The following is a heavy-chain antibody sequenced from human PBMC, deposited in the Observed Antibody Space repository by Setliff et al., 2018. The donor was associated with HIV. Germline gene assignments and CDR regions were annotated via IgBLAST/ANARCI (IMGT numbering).Heavy chain of an antibody. V-gene: IGHV4-39*07. CDR1: GGSISSSDYY. J-gene: IGHJ4*02. CDR3: ASSRRGSYAIDN. Sequence: SETLSLTCTVSGGSISSSDYYWGWIRQPPGKGLEWIGSIYYTGRSFHNPSLKSRITISVDTSTSTAYMELTSLKSEDTAVYYCASSRRGSYAIDNWGQGTLVTVSS. CDR2: IYYTGRS. D-gene: IGHD3-16*01.